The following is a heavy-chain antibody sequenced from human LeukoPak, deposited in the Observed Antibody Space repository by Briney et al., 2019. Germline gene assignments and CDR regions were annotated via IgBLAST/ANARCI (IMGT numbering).Heavy chain of an antibody. V-gene: IGHV4-34*01. Sequence: SETLSLTCAVYGGSFSGYYWSWIRQPPGKGLVWIGEINHSGSTNYNPSLKSRVTISVDTSKNQFSLKLSPVTAADTAVYYCARHYYDSSGSYWGYYFDSWGQGTLVTVSS. J-gene: IGHJ4*02. CDR1: GGSFSGYY. D-gene: IGHD3-22*01. CDR3: ARHYYDSSGSYWGYYFDS. CDR2: INHSGST.